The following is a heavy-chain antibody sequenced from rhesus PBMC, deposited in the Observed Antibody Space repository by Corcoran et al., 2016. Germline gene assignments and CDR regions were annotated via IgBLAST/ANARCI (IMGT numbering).Heavy chain of an antibody. V-gene: IGHV4-80*01. CDR1: GASISSYW. J-gene: IGHJ6*01. Sequence: QVQLQESGPGLVKPSETLSLTCAVSGASISSYWWSWIRQPPGKGLEWFGETNGKSVRTTVNPSLKSRFTISKAASKSQFSLKLSSVTAADTAVYYWARYYNGGRYGLDSWGQGVVVTVSS. CDR3: ARYYNGGRYGLDS. CDR2: TNGKSVRT. D-gene: IGHD3-28*01.